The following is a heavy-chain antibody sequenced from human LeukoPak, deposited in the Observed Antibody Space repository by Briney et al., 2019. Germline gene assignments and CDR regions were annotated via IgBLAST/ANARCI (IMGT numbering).Heavy chain of an antibody. J-gene: IGHJ4*02. CDR2: IWHDGSSK. CDR3: VKDRYGELDY. D-gene: IGHD4-17*01. CDR1: GFTFSTYG. V-gene: IGHV3-33*03. Sequence: PGGSLRLSCAASGFTFSTYGMHWVRQAPGKGLEWVAIIWHDGSSKYYAHSVKGRFTISRDNSKNALYLQMNSLRGEDTAVYYCVKDRYGELDYWGQGTLVTVSS.